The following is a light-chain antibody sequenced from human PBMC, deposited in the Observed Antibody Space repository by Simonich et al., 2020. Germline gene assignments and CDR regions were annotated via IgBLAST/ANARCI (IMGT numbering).Light chain of an antibody. Sequence: DIVMTQSTDSLAVSLGERAPLNCKSSQSVLYSSNNKNYLAWYQQKPGQPPKLLIYWASTRESGVPERCSGSGSGTDFTLTISSLQAEDVAVYYCQQYYSTPPLTFGGGTKVEIK. CDR3: QQYYSTPPLT. V-gene: IGKV4-1*01. CDR2: WAS. J-gene: IGKJ4*01. CDR1: QSVLYSSNNKNY.